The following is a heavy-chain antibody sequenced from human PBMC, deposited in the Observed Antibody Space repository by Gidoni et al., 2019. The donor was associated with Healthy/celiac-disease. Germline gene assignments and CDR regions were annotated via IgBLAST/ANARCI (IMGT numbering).Heavy chain of an antibody. V-gene: IGHV1-3*01. D-gene: IGHD1-1*01. J-gene: IGHJ5*02. CDR1: GYTFTSYA. CDR2: INAGNGNT. Sequence: QVQLVQSGAEVKKPGASVKVSCKASGYTFTSYAMHWVRQAPGQRLEWMGWINAGNGNTKYSQKFQGRVTITRDTSASTAYMELSSLRSEDTAVYYCARGVNWNRDNNWFDPWGQGTLVTVSS. CDR3: ARGVNWNRDNNWFDP.